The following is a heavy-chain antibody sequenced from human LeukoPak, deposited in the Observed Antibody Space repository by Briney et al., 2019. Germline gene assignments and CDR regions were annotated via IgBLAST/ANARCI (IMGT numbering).Heavy chain of an antibody. Sequence: SETLSLTCTVSGGSISSYYWSWIRQPPGKGLEWIGYIYYSGSTNYNPSLKSRVTISVDTSKNQFSLKLSFVTAADTAVYYCARAYYYGSGRGYWFDPWGQGTLVTVSS. V-gene: IGHV4-59*01. D-gene: IGHD3-10*01. J-gene: IGHJ5*02. CDR2: IYYSGST. CDR1: GGSISSYY. CDR3: ARAYYYGSGRGYWFDP.